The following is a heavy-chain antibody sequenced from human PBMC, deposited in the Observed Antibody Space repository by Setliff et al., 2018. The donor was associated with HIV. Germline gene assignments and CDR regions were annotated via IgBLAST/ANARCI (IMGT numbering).Heavy chain of an antibody. Sequence: GGSLRLSCAASGFTFSSYGMHWVRQAPGKGLEWVAFIRYDGSNKDYADSVKGRFTISRDNSKNTLYLQMNSLRAEDTAVYYCAKDRDVLLWFGELSYWGQGTLVTVSS. V-gene: IGHV3-30*02. J-gene: IGHJ4*02. D-gene: IGHD3-10*01. CDR1: GFTFSSYG. CDR2: IRYDGSNK. CDR3: AKDRDVLLWFGELSY.